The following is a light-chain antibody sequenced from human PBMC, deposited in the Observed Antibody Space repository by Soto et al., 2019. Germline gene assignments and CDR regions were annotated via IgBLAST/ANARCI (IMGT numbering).Light chain of an antibody. CDR3: QHYTLYSAP. V-gene: IGKV1-5*01. CDR2: GAS. J-gene: IGKJ5*01. CDR1: QDISTS. Sequence: RLTQSPSSLSASVGATVTISCRASQDISTSLAWYQQKPEKAPTLLIFGASSLHNGVPPRFAGSGSGSEFTHTINRVQPDDFATCCCQHYTLYSAPFGQGTRV.